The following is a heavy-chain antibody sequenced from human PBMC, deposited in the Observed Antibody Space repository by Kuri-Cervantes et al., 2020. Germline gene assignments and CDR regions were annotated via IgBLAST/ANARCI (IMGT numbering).Heavy chain of an antibody. D-gene: IGHD3-10*01. J-gene: IGHJ4*02. CDR2: ISWNSGSI. CDR3: ARVIKTSWFVRGHFDY. Sequence: GGSLRLSCAASGFTFTNARMNWVRQAPGKGLEWVSGISWNSGSIGYADSVKGRFTISRDNAKNSLYLQMNSLRAEDTAVYYCARVIKTSWFVRGHFDYWGQGTLVTVSS. V-gene: IGHV3-9*01. CDR1: GFTFTNAR.